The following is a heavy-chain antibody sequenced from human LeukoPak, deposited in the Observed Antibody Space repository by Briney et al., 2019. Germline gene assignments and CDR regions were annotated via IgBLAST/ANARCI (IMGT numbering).Heavy chain of an antibody. CDR3: ARCTVTIGGWFDP. Sequence: GASVKVSCKASGYTFTGYYMHWVRQAPGQGLEWMGWINPNSGGTNYAQKFQGRVTMTRDTSISTAYMELRSLRSDDTAVYYCARCTVTIGGWFDPWGQGTLVTVSS. V-gene: IGHV1-2*02. CDR2: INPNSGGT. J-gene: IGHJ5*02. CDR1: GYTFTGYY. D-gene: IGHD4-17*01.